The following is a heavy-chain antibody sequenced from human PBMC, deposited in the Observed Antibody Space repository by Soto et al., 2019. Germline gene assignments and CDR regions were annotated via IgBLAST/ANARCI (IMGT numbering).Heavy chain of an antibody. CDR3: ARDKPPQYSSGWSR. D-gene: IGHD6-19*01. V-gene: IGHV4-59*13. J-gene: IGHJ4*02. CDR1: GGSISGYY. Sequence: SETLSLTCNVSGGSISGYYWSWIRQSPGKGLEYMGYIYYRGSTNYNSSLKSRVTMSVDTSRNQFSLKMSSVTAADTAVFYCARDKPPQYSSGWSRWGKGTLVTVSS. CDR2: IYYRGST.